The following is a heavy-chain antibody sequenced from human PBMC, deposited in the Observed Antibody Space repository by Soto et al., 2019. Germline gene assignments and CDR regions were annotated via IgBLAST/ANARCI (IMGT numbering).Heavy chain of an antibody. CDR3: ERGNYYGSEIGYFDY. CDR1: GDSINNYY. Sequence: QVQLQESGPGLVKPSETLSLTCTVSGDSINNYYWNWIRQPPGKGLEWIGYIYYSGCTNYNPSLRSRVIISVDPSKDQFTLNVSSVTAADTAVYYCERGNYYGSEIGYFDYWGQGTLVTVSS. V-gene: IGHV4-59*08. D-gene: IGHD3-10*01. J-gene: IGHJ4*02. CDR2: IYYSGCT.